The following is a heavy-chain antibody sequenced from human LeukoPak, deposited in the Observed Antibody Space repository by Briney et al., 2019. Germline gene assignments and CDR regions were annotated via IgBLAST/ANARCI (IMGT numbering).Heavy chain of an antibody. CDR1: GYTFTSYY. D-gene: IGHD3-9*01. V-gene: IGHV1-46*03. Sequence: ASVKVSCKASGYTFTSYYMHWVRQAPGQGLEWMGIINLSGGSTSYAQKFQGRVTMTRDTSTSTVYMELSSLRSEDTAVYYCARAYYDILTGYPTPLCYWGQGTLVTVSS. CDR3: ARAYYDILTGYPTPLCY. CDR2: INLSGGST. J-gene: IGHJ4*02.